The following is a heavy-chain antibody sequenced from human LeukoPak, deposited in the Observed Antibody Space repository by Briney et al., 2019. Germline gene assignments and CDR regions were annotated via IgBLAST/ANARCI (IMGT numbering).Heavy chain of an antibody. CDR2: IYSGGRT. J-gene: IGHJ2*01. D-gene: IGHD1/OR15-1a*01. CDR1: GFTVSSND. CDR3: ARLERNKNWYFDV. V-gene: IGHV3-53*01. Sequence: GGSLRLSCAASGFTVSSNDMSWVRQAPGKGLEWVSVIYSGGRTFYADSVKGRFTISRDNSKNTLYLQMNSLRAEDTAVYYCARLERNKNWYFDVWGRGTLITVFS.